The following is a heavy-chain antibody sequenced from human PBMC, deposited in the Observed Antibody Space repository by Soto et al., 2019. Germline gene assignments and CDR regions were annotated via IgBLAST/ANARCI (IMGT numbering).Heavy chain of an antibody. CDR2: IITVFGTA. J-gene: IGHJ4*02. D-gene: IGHD3-22*01. CDR1: GGSLSNYG. V-gene: IGHV1-69*05. CDR3: ARPEDYDGCLDL. Sequence: ASVKVSCKASGGSLSNYGISWVRQAPGQGLEWMGGIITVFGTAKYAQKFQGRVTFTRDTSANTAYMELSRLRSEDTAVYYCARPEDYDGCLDLWGQGTLVTVSS.